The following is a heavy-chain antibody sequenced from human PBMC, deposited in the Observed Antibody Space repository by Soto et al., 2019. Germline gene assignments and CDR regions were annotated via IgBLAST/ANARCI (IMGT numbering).Heavy chain of an antibody. CDR1: GYTFTSYG. J-gene: IGHJ4*02. D-gene: IGHD3-3*01. CDR2: ISAYNGNT. CDR3: ARVDDFWSEGYYFDY. V-gene: IGHV1-18*01. Sequence: ASVKVSCKASGYTFTSYGISWVRQAPGQGLEWMGWISAYNGNTNYAQKLQGRVTMTTDTSTSTAYMELRSLRSDDTAVYYCARVDDFWSEGYYFDYWGQGALVTVSS.